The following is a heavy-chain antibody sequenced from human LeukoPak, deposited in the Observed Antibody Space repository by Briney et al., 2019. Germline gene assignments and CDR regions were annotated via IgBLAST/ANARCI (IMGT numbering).Heavy chain of an antibody. D-gene: IGHD4/OR15-4a*01. CDR1: GDYINGYY. J-gene: IGHJ4*02. CDR2: IYYTGSP. V-gene: IGHV4-59*12. CDR3: ARDYGGNPGFIDY. Sequence: SETLSLTCTVSGDYINGYYWSWIRQPPGKGLEWLGSIYYTGSPNYNPSLKCRVTISRDTSRNQFSVKVRSVSAADTAVYYCARDYGGNPGFIDYWGQGTLVTVSS.